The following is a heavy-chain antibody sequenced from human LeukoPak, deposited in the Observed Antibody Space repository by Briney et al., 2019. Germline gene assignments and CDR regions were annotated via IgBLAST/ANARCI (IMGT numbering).Heavy chain of an antibody. Sequence: SETLSLTCAVYGGSFSGYYWSWIRQPPGKGLEWIGEINHSGSTNYNPSLKSRVTISVDTSKNQFSLKLSSVTAADTAVYYCARVKVDTAMVRYYFDYWGQGTLVTVSS. CDR1: GGSFSGYY. D-gene: IGHD5-18*01. CDR3: ARVKVDTAMVRYYFDY. J-gene: IGHJ4*02. CDR2: INHSGST. V-gene: IGHV4-34*01.